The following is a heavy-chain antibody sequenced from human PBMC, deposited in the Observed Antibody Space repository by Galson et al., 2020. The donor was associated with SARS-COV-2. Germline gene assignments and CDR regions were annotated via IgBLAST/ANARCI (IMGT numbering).Heavy chain of an antibody. CDR1: GFTFSSYA. CDR2: ISGSGGST. D-gene: IGHD2-2*01. CDR3: AKDDRTRTNLGPSYYYGMDV. V-gene: IGHV3-23*01. J-gene: IGHJ6*02. Sequence: GGSLRLSCAASGFTFSSYAMSWVRQAPGKGLEWVSAISGSGGSTYYADSVKGRFTISRDNSKNTLYLQMNSLRAEDTAVYYCAKDDRTRTNLGPSYYYGMDVWGQGTTVTVSS.